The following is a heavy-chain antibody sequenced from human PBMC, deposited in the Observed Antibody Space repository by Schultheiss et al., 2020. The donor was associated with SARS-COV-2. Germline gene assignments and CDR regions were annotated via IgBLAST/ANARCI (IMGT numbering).Heavy chain of an antibody. V-gene: IGHV3-7*01. CDR3: ARDPAASGSAGY. CDR2: IKQDGSEK. J-gene: IGHJ4*02. Sequence: GSLRLSCAASGFTFSSYSMNWVRQAPGKGLEWVANIKQDGSEKYYVDSVKGRFTISRDNAKNSLYLQMNSLRAEDTAVYYCARDPAASGSAGYWGQGTLVTVSS. D-gene: IGHD6-19*01. CDR1: GFTFSSYS.